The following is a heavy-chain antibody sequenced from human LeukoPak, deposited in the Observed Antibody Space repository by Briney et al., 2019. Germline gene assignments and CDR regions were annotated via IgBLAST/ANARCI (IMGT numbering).Heavy chain of an antibody. D-gene: IGHD2-21*02. CDR3: ARAFSTVYYMDV. Sequence: PSETLSLTCTVSGGSISSYYWSWIRQPPGKGLEWIGYIYYSGSTNYNPSLKSRVTISVDTSKNQFSLKLSSMTAADTAVYYRARAFSTVYYMDVWGKGTTVTVSS. CDR1: GGSISSYY. CDR2: IYYSGST. V-gene: IGHV4-59*01. J-gene: IGHJ6*03.